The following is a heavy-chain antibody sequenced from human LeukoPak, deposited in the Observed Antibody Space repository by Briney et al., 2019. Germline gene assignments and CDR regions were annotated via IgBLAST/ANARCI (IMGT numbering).Heavy chain of an antibody. CDR1: GFTFSSYA. Sequence: GGSLRLSCAASGFTFSSYAMSWVRQAPGKGLEWVSAISGSDGSTYYADSVKGRFTISRDNSKNTLYLQMNSLRAEDTAVYYCAKRGSGYPLYFDYWGQGTLVTVSS. CDR2: ISGSDGST. J-gene: IGHJ4*02. D-gene: IGHD3-22*01. CDR3: AKRGSGYPLYFDY. V-gene: IGHV3-23*01.